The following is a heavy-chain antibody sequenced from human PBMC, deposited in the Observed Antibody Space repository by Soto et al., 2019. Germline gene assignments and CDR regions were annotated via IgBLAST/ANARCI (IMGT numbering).Heavy chain of an antibody. CDR2: IYYSGST. J-gene: IGHJ4*02. V-gene: IGHV4-59*01. CDR1: GASISNYY. CDR3: ARGAEYSGYYFDF. Sequence: SETLSLTCTVSGASISNYYWSWIRQPPGKGLEWIGYIYYSGSTNYNPSLKSRVTMSLDTSKNQFSLKLNSVTAADTAVYYCARGAEYSGYYFDFWAQGTLVTVSS. D-gene: IGHD5-12*01.